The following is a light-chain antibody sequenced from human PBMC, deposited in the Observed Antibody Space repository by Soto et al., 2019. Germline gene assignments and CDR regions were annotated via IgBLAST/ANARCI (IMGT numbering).Light chain of an antibody. CDR3: GTCDGSRSDGVV. CDR1: SSNIGNSY. J-gene: IGLJ3*02. V-gene: IGLV1-51*01. CDR2: DND. Sequence: QSVLTQPPSVSAAPGQKVTISCSGTSSNIGNSYVSWYQQLPGTAPKLLIYDNDERPSAIPDRFSGSKSGTSATLVITGLQTGDEAEYYCGTCDGSRSDGVVFGGGTKVTVL.